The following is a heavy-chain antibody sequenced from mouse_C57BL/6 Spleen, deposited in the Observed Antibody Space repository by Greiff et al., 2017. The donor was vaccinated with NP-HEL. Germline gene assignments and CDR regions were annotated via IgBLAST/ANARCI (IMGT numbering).Heavy chain of an antibody. Sequence: VKLVESGPGLVQPSQSLSITCTVSGFSLTSYGVHWVRQSPGKGLEWLGVIWSGGSTDYNAAFISRLSISKDNSKSQVFFKMNSLQADDTAIYYCAGSITTVVATPWYFDVWGTGTTVTVSS. CDR2: IWSGGST. CDR3: AGSITTVVATPWYFDV. J-gene: IGHJ1*03. V-gene: IGHV2-2*01. CDR1: GFSLTSYG. D-gene: IGHD1-1*01.